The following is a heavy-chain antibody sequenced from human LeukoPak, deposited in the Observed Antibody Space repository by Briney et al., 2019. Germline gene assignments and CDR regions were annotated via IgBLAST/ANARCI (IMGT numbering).Heavy chain of an antibody. CDR2: INHSGST. CDR1: GGSFSGYY. Sequence: SETLSLTCAVYGGSFSGYYWSWIRQPPGKGLEWIGEINHSGSTNYNPSLKSRVTISVDTSKNQFSLKLSSVTAADTAVYYCARLYYDSSAYFPDYWGQGTLVTVSS. J-gene: IGHJ4*02. V-gene: IGHV4-34*01. CDR3: ARLYYDSSAYFPDY. D-gene: IGHD3-22*01.